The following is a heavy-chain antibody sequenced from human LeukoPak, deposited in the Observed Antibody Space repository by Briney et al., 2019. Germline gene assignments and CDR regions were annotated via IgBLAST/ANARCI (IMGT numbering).Heavy chain of an antibody. CDR3: ARGLTAITMIVVVMSYFDY. J-gene: IGHJ4*02. V-gene: IGHV3-30*02. D-gene: IGHD3-22*01. CDR2: IRFDGSNK. CDR1: GFTFSSYG. Sequence: PGGSLRLSCAASGFTFSSYGMHWVRQAPGKGLEWVAFIRFDGSNKYYADSVKGRFTISRDNSKNTVSLQMNSLRAEDTAVYYCARGLTAITMIVVVMSYFDYWGQGTLVTVSS.